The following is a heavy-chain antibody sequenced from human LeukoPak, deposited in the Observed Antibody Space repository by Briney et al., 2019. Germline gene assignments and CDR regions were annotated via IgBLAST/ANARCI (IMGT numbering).Heavy chain of an antibody. CDR1: GGSIRSYY. V-gene: IGHV4-4*07. CDR2: ISTSGST. CDR3: ARGASRSLHQFDS. Sequence: SETLSLTCTVSGGSIRSYYWSWIRQPAGMGLEWIGRISTSGSTNYNPSLKSRVSMSLDTSKNQFSLKLSSVTAADTAVYYCARGASRSLHQFDSWGQRTLVTVSS. D-gene: IGHD1-26*01. J-gene: IGHJ4*02.